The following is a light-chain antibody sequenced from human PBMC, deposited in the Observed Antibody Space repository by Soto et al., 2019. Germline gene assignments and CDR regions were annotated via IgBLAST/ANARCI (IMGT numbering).Light chain of an antibody. Sequence: IQLTQSPSSLSASVGDRVTITCRASQGIINYLAWYQQKLGKAPKLLIYGTSTLQSGVPSRFGGRGSGKDFTLTGSSLLPEDFATYYFQQLFMYPPTFGHGTKVHIK. CDR2: GTS. CDR1: QGIINY. J-gene: IGKJ3*01. V-gene: IGKV1-9*01. CDR3: QQLFMYPPT.